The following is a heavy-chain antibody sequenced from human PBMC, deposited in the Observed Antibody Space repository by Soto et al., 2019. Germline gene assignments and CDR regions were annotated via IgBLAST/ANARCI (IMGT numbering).Heavy chain of an antibody. Sequence: GGSLRLSCAASGFTFSNAWMSWVRQAPGKGLEWVGRIKSKTDDGTTDYAAPVKGRFTISRDDSKNTLYLQMNSLKTEGTAVYYCTAALRDYDSSGYLYYFDYWGQGTLVTVSS. CDR2: IKSKTDDGTT. J-gene: IGHJ4*02. CDR3: TAALRDYDSSGYLYYFDY. D-gene: IGHD3-22*01. V-gene: IGHV3-15*01. CDR1: GFTFSNAW.